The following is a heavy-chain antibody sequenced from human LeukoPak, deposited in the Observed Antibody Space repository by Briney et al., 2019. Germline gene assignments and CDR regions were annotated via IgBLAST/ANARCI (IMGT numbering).Heavy chain of an antibody. Sequence: PGGSLRLSCAASAFTFSDYTMNWVRQAPGKGLEWVSSFSTPGTYIYYADSVKGRFTISRDNAKNSLYLQMNSLRAEDTALYYCARSLAAGGTCFDSWGQGTLVTVSS. D-gene: IGHD6-13*01. CDR1: AFTFSDYT. J-gene: IGHJ4*02. CDR3: ARSLAAGGTCFDS. V-gene: IGHV3-21*01. CDR2: FSTPGTYI.